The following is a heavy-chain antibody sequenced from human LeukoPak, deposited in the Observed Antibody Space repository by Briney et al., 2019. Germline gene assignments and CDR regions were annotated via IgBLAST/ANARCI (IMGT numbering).Heavy chain of an antibody. CDR1: GGSFSGYY. D-gene: IGHD4-11*01. Sequence: PSETLSLTCAVYGGSFSGYYWSWIRQPPGKGLEWIGEINQSGSTNYNPSLKSRVTISVDTSKNQFSLKLSSVTAADTAVYYCARGRLGYSNQYNWFDPWGQGTLVTVSS. CDR2: INQSGST. V-gene: IGHV4-34*01. CDR3: ARGRLGYSNQYNWFDP. J-gene: IGHJ5*02.